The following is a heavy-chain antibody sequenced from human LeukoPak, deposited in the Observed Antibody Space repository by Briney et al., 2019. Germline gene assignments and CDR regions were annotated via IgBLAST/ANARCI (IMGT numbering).Heavy chain of an antibody. V-gene: IGHV3-21*01. CDR3: ARDLISPQYYFDY. J-gene: IGHJ4*02. Sequence: PGGSLRLSCAASGFTFSSYSMNWVRQAPGKGLEWVSSISSSSSYIYYADSVKGRFTISRDNAKNSLYLQMNSLRAEDTAVYYCARDLISPQYYFDYWGQGTLVTVSS. D-gene: IGHD3-16*01. CDR2: ISSSSSYI. CDR1: GFTFSSYS.